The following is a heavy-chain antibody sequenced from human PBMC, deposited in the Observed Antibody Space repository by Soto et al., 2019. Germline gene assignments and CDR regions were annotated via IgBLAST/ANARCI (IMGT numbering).Heavy chain of an antibody. CDR3: ARKEDGFLNY. V-gene: IGHV3-21*01. CDR1: GFTFSSYS. Sequence: GSLRLSCAASGFTFSSYSMNWVRQAPGKGLEWVSSISSSSSYIYYADSVKGRFTISRDNAKNLLYLQMNSLRAEDTAVYYCARKEDGFLNYWGQGTLVTVSS. CDR2: ISSSSSYI. J-gene: IGHJ4*02. D-gene: IGHD5-12*01.